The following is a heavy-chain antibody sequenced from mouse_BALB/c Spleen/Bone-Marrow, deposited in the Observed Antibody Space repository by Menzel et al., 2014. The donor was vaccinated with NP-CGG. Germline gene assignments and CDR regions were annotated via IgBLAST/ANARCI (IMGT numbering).Heavy chain of an antibody. D-gene: IGHD1-2*01. CDR1: GFDFSRYW. V-gene: IGHV4-1*02. Sequence: EVKLMESGGGLVQPGGSLKLSCAASGFDFSRYWMSWVRQAPGKGLEWIGEINPDSSTINYTPSLKDKFIISRDNAKNTRSLRLNKVRSEDTALYYCARLDYYGSLNYWGQGTPLTVSS. J-gene: IGHJ2*01. CDR2: INPDSSTI. CDR3: ARLDYYGSLNY.